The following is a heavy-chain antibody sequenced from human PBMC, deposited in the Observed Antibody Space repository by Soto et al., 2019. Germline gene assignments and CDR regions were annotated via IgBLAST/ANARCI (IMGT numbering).Heavy chain of an antibody. V-gene: IGHV4-59*01. CDR1: GGSISSYY. D-gene: IGHD3-3*01. CDR2: IYYSGST. CDR3: ARSEYYYYGMDV. Sequence: QVQLQESGPGLVKPSETLSLTCTVPGGSISSYYWSWIRQPPGTGLEWIGYIYYSGSTNYNPSLQCRVTISVDTSKNQVSLKLSSLTAADTAVYYCARSEYYYYGMDVWGQGTTVTVSS. J-gene: IGHJ6*02.